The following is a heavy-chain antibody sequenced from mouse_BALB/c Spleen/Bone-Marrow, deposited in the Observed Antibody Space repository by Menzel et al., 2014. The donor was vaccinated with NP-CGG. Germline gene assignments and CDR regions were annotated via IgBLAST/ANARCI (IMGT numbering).Heavy chain of an antibody. J-gene: IGHJ2*01. CDR1: GDSITSGY. CDR3: ATYDGYCFDY. CDR2: ISYSGNT. V-gene: IGHV3-8*02. D-gene: IGHD2-3*01. Sequence: EVKLMESGPSLVKPSQTLSLPCSVTGDSITSGYWNWIRKFPGNKLEYMGYISYSGNTYYKPSLKSRISITRDTSKNQYYLQLNSVTTEDTATYYCATYDGYCFDYWGQGTTLTVSS.